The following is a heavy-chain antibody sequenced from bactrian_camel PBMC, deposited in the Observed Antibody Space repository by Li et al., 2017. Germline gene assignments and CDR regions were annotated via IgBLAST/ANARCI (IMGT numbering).Heavy chain of an antibody. V-gene: IGHV3S6*01. Sequence: HVQLVESGGGSVQPGGSLRLSCVITEYAYRHACVGWFRQIPGKEREGVAGIYIQDGKTYVADSWKGRFTITQDSSKTTVYLEMTNLKPDDTALYYCASVDNDAIQARGVLTALEYSSNRGQGTQVTVS. J-gene: IGHJ4*01. D-gene: IGHD3*01. CDR2: IYIQDGKT. CDR1: EYAYRHAC. CDR3: ASVDNDAIQARGVLTALEYSSN.